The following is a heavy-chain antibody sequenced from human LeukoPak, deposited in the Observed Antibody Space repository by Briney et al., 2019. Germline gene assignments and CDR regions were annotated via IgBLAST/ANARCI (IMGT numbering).Heavy chain of an antibody. Sequence: PGGSLRLSCAASGFTFSSYAMSWVRQAPGKGLEWVSAISGCGGSTYYADSVKGRFTISRDNSKNTLYLQMNSLRAEDTAVYYCAIDLLRTTVTTEGGDFWGQGTLVTVSS. J-gene: IGHJ4*02. CDR2: ISGCGGST. D-gene: IGHD4-17*01. CDR3: AIDLLRTTVTTEGGDF. CDR1: GFTFSSYA. V-gene: IGHV3-23*01.